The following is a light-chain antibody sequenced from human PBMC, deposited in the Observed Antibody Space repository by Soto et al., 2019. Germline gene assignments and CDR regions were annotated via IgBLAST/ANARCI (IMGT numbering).Light chain of an antibody. CDR2: GAS. CDR3: PQDGSPPTWT. J-gene: IGKJ1*01. Sequence: EDVVTQSPGTLSLSPGERATLSCRASQSVSSNYLAWYQQKPGQTPRLLIYGASTRATGIPDRFSGSGSGTDFTLTISRLEPQDSAVYYCPQDGSPPTWTFGQGTTVDLK. V-gene: IGKV3-20*01. CDR1: QSVSSNY.